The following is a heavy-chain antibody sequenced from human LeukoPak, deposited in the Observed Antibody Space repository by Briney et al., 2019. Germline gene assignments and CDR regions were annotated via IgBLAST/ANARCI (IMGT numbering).Heavy chain of an antibody. CDR2: IDPNSGVR. Sequence: ASVMVSCKASKYTFSAYYVRWVRQAPGQGLEWMGRIDPNSGVRNYPQKFQGRVTMTRDTSISTAYMELSRLRSDDTAVYYCARGLSGSPVGFDYWGQGTLVTVSS. V-gene: IGHV1-2*06. D-gene: IGHD1-26*01. J-gene: IGHJ4*02. CDR3: ARGLSGSPVGFDY. CDR1: KYTFSAYY.